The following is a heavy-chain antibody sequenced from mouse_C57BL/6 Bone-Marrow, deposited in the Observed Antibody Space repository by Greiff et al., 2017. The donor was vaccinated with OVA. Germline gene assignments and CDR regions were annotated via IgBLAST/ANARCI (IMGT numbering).Heavy chain of an antibody. J-gene: IGHJ2*01. CDR2: ISSGGSYT. D-gene: IGHD1-1*01. Sequence: EVKLVESGGDLVKPGGSLKLSCAASGFTFSSYGMSWVRQTPDKRLEWVATISSGGSYTYYPDSVKGRFTISRDNAKNTLYLKMSSLKSEETAMYYCARLNFPVVTTVLANYYFDYWGQGTTRTVSS. CDR3: ARLNFPVVTTVLANYYFDY. V-gene: IGHV5-6*01. CDR1: GFTFSSYG.